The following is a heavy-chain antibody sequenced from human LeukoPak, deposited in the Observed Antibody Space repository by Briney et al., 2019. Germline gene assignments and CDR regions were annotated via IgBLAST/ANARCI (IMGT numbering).Heavy chain of an antibody. Sequence: SETLSLTCTVSGGSISSSSYYWGWIRQPPGKGLEWIGSIYYSGSTYYNPSLKSRVTISVDTSKNQFSLKLSSVTAADTAVYYCASHRDAGPDLAVAGTKENWGQGTLVTVSS. CDR2: IYYSGST. CDR1: GGSISSSSYY. D-gene: IGHD6-19*01. V-gene: IGHV4-39*01. J-gene: IGHJ4*02. CDR3: ASHRDAGPDLAVAGTKEN.